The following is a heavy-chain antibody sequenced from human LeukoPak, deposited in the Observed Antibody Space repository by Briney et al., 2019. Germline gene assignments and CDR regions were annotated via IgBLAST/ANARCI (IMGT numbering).Heavy chain of an antibody. Sequence: SVKVSCKASGGTFSSYAISWVRQAPGQGLEWMGRIIPILGIANYAQKFQGRVTITADKSTSTAYMELSSLRSEDTAVYYCAREGYCSSTSCYGDLSWFDPWGQGTLVTVSS. V-gene: IGHV1-69*04. CDR3: AREGYCSSTSCYGDLSWFDP. J-gene: IGHJ5*02. CDR1: GGTFSSYA. D-gene: IGHD2-2*01. CDR2: IIPILGIA.